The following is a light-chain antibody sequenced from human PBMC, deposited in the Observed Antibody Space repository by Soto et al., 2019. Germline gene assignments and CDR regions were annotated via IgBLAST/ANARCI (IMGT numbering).Light chain of an antibody. V-gene: IGLV2-14*01. CDR1: SADVGGYNF. Sequence: QSALTQPASVSGSPGQSITISCTGTSADVGGYNFVSWYQHHPGKAPKLMIYEVSNRPSGASNRFSGSKSGNTAFLTISGLQAEDEADYHCSSYRSSTTYVVFGGGTKLTVL. J-gene: IGLJ2*01. CDR2: EVS. CDR3: SSYRSSTTYVV.